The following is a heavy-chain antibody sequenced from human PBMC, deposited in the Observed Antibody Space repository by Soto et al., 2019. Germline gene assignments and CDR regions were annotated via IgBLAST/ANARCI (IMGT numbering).Heavy chain of an antibody. CDR3: ARAQLPSYCSSSSCKGYMDV. D-gene: IGHD2-2*01. CDR2: INPSGGTT. V-gene: IGHV1-46*03. Sequence: QVQLVQSGAEVKRPGASVKISCKASGYTFSSYYMHWVRQAPGQGLEWVGIINPSGGTTTYAQQFQGRVTMTRDTSTTTVYMEVSSLRSEDTAVYYCARAQLPSYCSSSSCKGYMDVWGKGTTVTVSS. CDR1: GYTFSSYY. J-gene: IGHJ6*03.